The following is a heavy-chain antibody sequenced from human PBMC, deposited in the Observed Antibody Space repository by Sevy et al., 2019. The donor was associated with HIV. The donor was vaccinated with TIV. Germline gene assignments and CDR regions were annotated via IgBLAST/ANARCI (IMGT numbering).Heavy chain of an antibody. D-gene: IGHD2-8*01. Sequence: GGSLRLSCAASGFTPSTYGVHWVRQAPGKGLEWVAVIGYDGSNKYYADSVKGRFTISRDNSKNTLFLQMDSVRAEDTAVYYCARDPRMYGDYLLAYFDSWGQGTLVTVSS. J-gene: IGHJ4*02. CDR3: ARDPRMYGDYLLAYFDS. V-gene: IGHV3-33*01. CDR1: GFTPSTYG. CDR2: IGYDGSNK.